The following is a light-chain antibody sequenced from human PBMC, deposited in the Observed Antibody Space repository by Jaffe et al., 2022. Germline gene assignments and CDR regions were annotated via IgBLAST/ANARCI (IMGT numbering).Light chain of an antibody. CDR2: EVT. V-gene: IGLV2-14*01. CDR3: SSSTTSSNLEVV. Sequence: QSALTQPASVSGSPGQSITISCTGTSSDVGGYDYVSWYQQHPGKAPKLMIYEVTNRPSGVSDRFSGSKSGNTASLTISGLQAEDEADYYCSSSTTSSNLEVVFGGGTKLTVL. CDR1: SSDVGGYDY. J-gene: IGLJ2*01.